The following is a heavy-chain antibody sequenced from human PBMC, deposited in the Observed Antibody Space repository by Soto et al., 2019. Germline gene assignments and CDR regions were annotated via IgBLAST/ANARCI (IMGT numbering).Heavy chain of an antibody. CDR3: ATLQTGH. CDR1: GDTFTDYF. Sequence: ASVKVSCKASGDTFTDYFVNRVRRAPGQGLEWLGWSNSNSGGTFYGQKFQVWVTMTRDTSLTTAYMHLSRLKSDDTAVYYCATLQTGHWGQGTLVSVSS. V-gene: IGHV1-2*04. CDR2: SNSNSGGT. J-gene: IGHJ4*02.